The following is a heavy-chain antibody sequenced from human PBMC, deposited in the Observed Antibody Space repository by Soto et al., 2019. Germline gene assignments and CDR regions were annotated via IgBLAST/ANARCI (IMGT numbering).Heavy chain of an antibody. V-gene: IGHV3-23*01. J-gene: IGHJ4*02. CDR1: GFSFSSYA. CDR3: AKELHSGPVGY. CDR2: ISGTGDNT. D-gene: IGHD1-26*01. Sequence: EVQLLESGGGLVQPGESLRLSCVASGFSFSSYAMSWVRQAPGMGLDWVSVISGTGDNTDYADSVKGRFIISRDNSKNTLFLQMNSLRAEDTVMYFCAKELHSGPVGYWGQGTLVSVSS.